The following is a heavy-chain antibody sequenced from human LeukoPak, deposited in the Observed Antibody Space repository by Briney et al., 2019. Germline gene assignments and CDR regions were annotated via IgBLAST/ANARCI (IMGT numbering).Heavy chain of an antibody. V-gene: IGHV3-23*01. CDR3: ARGGVDWTFDY. J-gene: IGHJ4*02. CDR2: ISGGGATT. D-gene: IGHD3-9*01. CDR1: GFTFSNYA. Sequence: GGSLRLSCAASGFTFSNYAISWVRQAPGKGLEWVSAISGGGATTYFADSVKGRSTISRDNSKNTLYLQMSSLRAEDTAVYYCARGGVDWTFDYWGQGTLVTVSS.